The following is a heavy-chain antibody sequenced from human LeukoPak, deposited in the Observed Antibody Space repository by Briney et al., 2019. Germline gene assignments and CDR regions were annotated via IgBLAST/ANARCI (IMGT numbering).Heavy chain of an antibody. CDR2: ITDSGGST. Sequence: GGSLRLSCAASGFSFSSYAMSWVRQAPGKGLEWVSAITDSGGSTYHADSVKGRFTISRDNSKNTLFLQMNRLRVEDTAIYYCAKGSSSSRPYYFDFWGQGTLVTVSS. CDR3: AKGSSSSRPYYFDF. CDR1: GFSFSSYA. J-gene: IGHJ4*02. V-gene: IGHV3-23*01. D-gene: IGHD6-6*01.